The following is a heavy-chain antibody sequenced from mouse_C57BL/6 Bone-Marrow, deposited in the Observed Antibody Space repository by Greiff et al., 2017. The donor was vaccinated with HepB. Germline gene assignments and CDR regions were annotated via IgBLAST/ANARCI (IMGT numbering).Heavy chain of an antibody. Sequence: QVQLQQSGAELVRPGTSVKVSCKASGYAFTNYLIEWVKQRPGQGLEWIGVINPGSRGTNYNEKFKGKATLTADKSSSTAYMQLSSLTSEDSAVYFCARENFLAWFAYWGQGTLVTVSA. CDR3: ARENFLAWFAY. CDR2: INPGSRGT. CDR1: GYAFTNYL. J-gene: IGHJ3*01. V-gene: IGHV1-54*01.